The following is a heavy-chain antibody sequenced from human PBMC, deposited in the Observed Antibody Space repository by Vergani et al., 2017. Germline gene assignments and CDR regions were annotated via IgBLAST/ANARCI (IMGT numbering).Heavy chain of an antibody. CDR2: VKGDGNSA. D-gene: IGHD2-21*02. Sequence: EVQLVESGGGLVQPGGSLRLSCAASGFTFSRYSMNWVRQAPGKGLEWVSRVKGDGNSAMYADSVKGRFTISRDNSKNTLYLEMKSLRVEDTAVYYCARARCGGACFMSNWLDTWGQGTLVTVSS. CDR3: ARARCGGACFMSNWLDT. CDR1: GFTFSRYS. V-gene: IGHV3-74*03. J-gene: IGHJ5*02.